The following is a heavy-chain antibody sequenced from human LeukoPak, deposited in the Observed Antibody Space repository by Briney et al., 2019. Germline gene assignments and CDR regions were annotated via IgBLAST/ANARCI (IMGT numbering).Heavy chain of an antibody. CDR1: RFTFSNYW. D-gene: IGHD4-23*01. V-gene: IGHV3-7*01. J-gene: IGHJ4*02. Sequence: GGXLRLSCAASRFTFSNYWMTWVRQAPGRGLEWVAIINKDGSENYYVDSVKGRFAISRDNAKNSLYLQMNSLRAEDTAVYYCTTGRGGNLWGQGTLVTVSS. CDR2: INKDGSEN. CDR3: TTGRGGNL.